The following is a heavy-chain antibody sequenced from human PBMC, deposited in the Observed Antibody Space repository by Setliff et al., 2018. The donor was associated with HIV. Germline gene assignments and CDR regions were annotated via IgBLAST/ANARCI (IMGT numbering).Heavy chain of an antibody. V-gene: IGHV4-59*11. J-gene: IGHJ4*02. CDR2: IFYSAS. D-gene: IGHD3-9*01. Sequence: SETLSLTCTVSGGSMSSQYWSWVRQSPGKGLEWSGYIFYSASDYNPSSKSRVTMSIDTSKNQFSLNLRSVTAADTAVYYCASLGGVLTGTPVIDYWGQGTLVTVSS. CDR1: GGSMSSQY. CDR3: ASLGGVLTGTPVIDY.